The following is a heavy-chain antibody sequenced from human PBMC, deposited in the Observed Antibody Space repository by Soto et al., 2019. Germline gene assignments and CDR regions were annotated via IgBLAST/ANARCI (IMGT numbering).Heavy chain of an antibody. CDR1: GFTVSSKY. Sequence: GGSLRLSCAASGFTVSSKYMNWVRQAPGKGLEWVSIIWSAGLTYYADSVRGRFTISRDISKNILFLQMNNLRAEYSAIYYCARELPPDLWGRGTLVTVSS. V-gene: IGHV3-53*01. J-gene: IGHJ5*02. D-gene: IGHD2-15*01. CDR2: IWSAGLT. CDR3: ARELPPDL.